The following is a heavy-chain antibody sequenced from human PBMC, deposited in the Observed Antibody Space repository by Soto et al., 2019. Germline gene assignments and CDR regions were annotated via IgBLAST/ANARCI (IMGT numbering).Heavy chain of an antibody. CDR3: AKDRGPGYSSGWYYPIFDY. CDR1: GFTFSSYG. J-gene: IGHJ4*02. Sequence: QVQLVESGGGVVQPGRSLRLSCAASGFTFSSYGMHWVRQAPGKGLEWVAVISYDGSNKYYADSVKGRFTISRDNSKNTLSLQMNSLRAEDTAVYYCAKDRGPGYSSGWYYPIFDYGGQGTLVTVA. CDR2: ISYDGSNK. V-gene: IGHV3-30*18. D-gene: IGHD6-19*01.